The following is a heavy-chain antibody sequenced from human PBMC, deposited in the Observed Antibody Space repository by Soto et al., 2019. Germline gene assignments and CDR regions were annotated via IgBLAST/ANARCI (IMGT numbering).Heavy chain of an antibody. J-gene: IGHJ4*02. D-gene: IGHD3-10*01. CDR3: ARDWGDFGSGGSFFDY. V-gene: IGHV3-33*01. CDR2: IWHDGSKK. CDR1: GFRNYG. Sequence: QVQLVVSGGGVVQPGRSLRLSCAASGFRNYGMHWVRQAPGKGLEWVALIWHDGSKKHYADSVKGRFTISRDDSKNTVDLQMNSLRADDTAVYYCARDWGDFGSGGSFFDYWGQGTLVTVSS.